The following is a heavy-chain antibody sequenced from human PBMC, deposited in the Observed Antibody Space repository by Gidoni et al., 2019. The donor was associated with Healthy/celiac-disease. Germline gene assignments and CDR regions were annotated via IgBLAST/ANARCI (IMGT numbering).Heavy chain of an antibody. J-gene: IGHJ6*02. V-gene: IGHV2-70*01. CDR3: ARIRSYYGSGSGYYGMDV. CDR2: IDWDDDK. CDR1: GFSLSTSGMC. D-gene: IGHD3-10*01. Sequence: QVTLRESGPALVKPTQTLTLTCTFSGFSLSTSGMCVSWIRQPPGKALEWLALIDWDDDKYYSTSLKTRLTISKDTSKNQVVLTMTNMDTVDTATYYCARIRSYYGSGSGYYGMDVWGQGTTVTVSS.